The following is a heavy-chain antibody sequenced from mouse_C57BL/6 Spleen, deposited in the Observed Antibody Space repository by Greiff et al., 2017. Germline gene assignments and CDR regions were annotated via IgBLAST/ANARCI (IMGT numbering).Heavy chain of an antibody. V-gene: IGHV1-69*01. CDR2: IDPSDSYT. CDR1: GYTFTSYW. J-gene: IGHJ4*01. Sequence: QVQLQQPGAELVMPGASVKLSCKASGYTFTSYWMHWVKQRPGQGLEWIGEIDPSDSYTNYNQKFKGKSTLTVDKSSSTAYMKLSSLTSEDSAVYYCARRGASYYAMDYWGQGTSVTVSS. D-gene: IGHD6-1*01. CDR3: ARRGASYYAMDY.